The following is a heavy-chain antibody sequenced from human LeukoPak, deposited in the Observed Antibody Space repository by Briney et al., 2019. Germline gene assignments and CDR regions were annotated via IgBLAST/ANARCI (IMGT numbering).Heavy chain of an antibody. V-gene: IGHV4-59*01. CDR1: GGSISSYY. Sequence: PSETLSLTCTVSGGSISSYYWSWIRQPPGKGLEWIGYIYYSGSTNYNPSLKSRVTISVDTSKNQFSLKLSSVTAADTAVYCCARVKGGYCSGGSCYWFDPWGQGTLVTVSS. CDR3: ARVKGGYCSGGSCYWFDP. CDR2: IYYSGST. D-gene: IGHD2-15*01. J-gene: IGHJ5*02.